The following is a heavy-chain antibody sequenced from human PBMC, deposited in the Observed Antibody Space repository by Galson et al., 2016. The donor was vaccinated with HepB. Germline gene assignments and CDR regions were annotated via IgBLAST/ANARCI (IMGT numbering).Heavy chain of an antibody. Sequence: TLSLTCTVSAGTISISGYFWSWIRQLPGGGLEWIGYISHSGSTCLNPSLKSRSTISVDTSKNQFSLDLRSVTAADTAVYYWARYGSWTGFDYWGQGTLVTVSS. CDR1: AGTISISGYF. D-gene: IGHD6-13*01. V-gene: IGHV4-31*03. J-gene: IGHJ4*02. CDR2: ISHSGST. CDR3: ARYGSWTGFDY.